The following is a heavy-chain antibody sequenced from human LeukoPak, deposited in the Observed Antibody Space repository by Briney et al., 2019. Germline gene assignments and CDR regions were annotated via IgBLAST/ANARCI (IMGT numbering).Heavy chain of an antibody. D-gene: IGHD3-10*01. V-gene: IGHV7-4-1*02. CDR3: ARELGDLSRSFSVPKFDP. Sequence: GASVKVSCKASGYTFTNYAMNWVRQAPGQGLEWMGWINTNTGNPTYVQGFTGRFVFSLDTSVSTAYLQISSLKAEDTAVYYCARELGDLSRSFSVPKFDPWGQGTLVTVSS. CDR2: INTNTGNP. J-gene: IGHJ5*02. CDR1: GYTFTNYA.